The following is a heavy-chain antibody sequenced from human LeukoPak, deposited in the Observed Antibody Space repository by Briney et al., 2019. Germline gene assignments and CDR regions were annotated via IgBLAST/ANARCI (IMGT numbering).Heavy chain of an antibody. V-gene: IGHV1-8*01. CDR1: GYTFTSYD. Sequence: VASVKVSCKASGYTFTSYDINWVRQATGQGLEWMGWMNPNSGNTGYAQKFQGRVTMTRNTSISTAYMELSSLRSEDTAVYYCARGAVVVVAATRGYYFDYWGQGTLVTVSS. CDR3: ARGAVVVVAATRGYYFDY. CDR2: MNPNSGNT. J-gene: IGHJ4*02. D-gene: IGHD2-15*01.